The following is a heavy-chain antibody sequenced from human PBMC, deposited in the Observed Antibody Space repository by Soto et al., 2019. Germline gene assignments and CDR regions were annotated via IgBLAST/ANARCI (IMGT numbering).Heavy chain of an antibody. CDR2: ISGGGDAT. CDR3: ARKVPGSTTRPDYWYFEL. J-gene: IGHJ2*01. CDR1: GFTFISYA. Sequence: EVHLLESGGGLVQPGGSLRLSCAASGFTFISYAMNWVRQAPGKGLQWVSAISGGGDATFYADSVKGRFTISRDNSRNTGTLQMNSLVADDAAVYYCARKVPGSTTRPDYWYFELWGRGTLVTVSS. D-gene: IGHD3-10*01. V-gene: IGHV3-23*01.